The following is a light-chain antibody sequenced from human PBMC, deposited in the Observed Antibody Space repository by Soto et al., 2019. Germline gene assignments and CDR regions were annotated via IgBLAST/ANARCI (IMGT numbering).Light chain of an antibody. CDR1: QSISSY. CDR2: AAS. J-gene: IGKJ5*01. CDR3: QQSYRTGST. V-gene: IGKV1-39*01. Sequence: DIQMTQSPSSLSASVGDRVTITCRASQSISSYLNWYQQKPGKAPKLLIYAASSLQSGVPSRFSGSGSGTDFTLTISSLQPEDFATYYWQQSYRTGSTFGQGTRLEIK.